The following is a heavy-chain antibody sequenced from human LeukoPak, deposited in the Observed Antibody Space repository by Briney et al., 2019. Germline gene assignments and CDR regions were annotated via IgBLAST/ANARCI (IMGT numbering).Heavy chain of an antibody. D-gene: IGHD3-10*02. V-gene: IGHV3-48*03. CDR1: GFTFSSYE. J-gene: IGHJ6*04. CDR3: AELGITMIGGV. CDR2: ISSSGSTI. Sequence: HPGGSLRLSCAASGFTFSSYEMNWVRQAPGKGLEWVAYISSSGSTIYYADSVKGRFTISRDNAKNSLYLQMNSLRAEDTAVYYCAELGITMIGGVWGKGTTVTISS.